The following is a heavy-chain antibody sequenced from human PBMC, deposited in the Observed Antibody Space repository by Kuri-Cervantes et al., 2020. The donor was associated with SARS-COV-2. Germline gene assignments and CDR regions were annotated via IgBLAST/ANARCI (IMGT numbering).Heavy chain of an antibody. CDR3: ARDGGYCSSTSCYTYYYYGMDV. CDR2: ISYDGSNK. Sequence: LSLTCAASGFTFSSYAMHWVRQAPGKGLEWVAVISYDGSNKYYADSVKGRFTISRDNSKNTLYLQMNSLRAEDTAVYYCARDGGYCSSTSCYTYYYYGMDVWGQGTTVTVSS. J-gene: IGHJ6*02. CDR1: GFTFSSYA. D-gene: IGHD2-2*02. V-gene: IGHV3-30-3*01.